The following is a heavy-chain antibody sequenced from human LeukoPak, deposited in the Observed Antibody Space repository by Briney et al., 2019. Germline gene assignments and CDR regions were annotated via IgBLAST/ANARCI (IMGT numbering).Heavy chain of an antibody. Sequence: PGGSLRLSCAASGFTFSDYYMSWIRQAPGKGLEWVSSISTSSTYIYYADSMKGRFTVSRDNAKKSLYLLMSSLRAEDTAVYYCARAKTSGSYLYDYWGQGTLVTVSS. V-gene: IGHV3-11*06. CDR3: ARAKTSGSYLYDY. J-gene: IGHJ4*02. CDR2: ISTSSTYI. D-gene: IGHD1-26*01. CDR1: GFTFSDYY.